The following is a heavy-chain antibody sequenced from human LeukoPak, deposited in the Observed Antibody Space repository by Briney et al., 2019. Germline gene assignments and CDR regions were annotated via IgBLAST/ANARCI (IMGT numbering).Heavy chain of an antibody. V-gene: IGHV3-74*01. Sequence: PGGSLRLSCAASGFTFSNYWMHWVRQAPGKGLVWVSRINSDGSSTNYADSVKGRFTISRDNAKNTLYLQMNSLRAEDTAVYYCARTAYSSSSLGYWGQETLVTVSP. CDR3: ARTAYSSSSLGY. J-gene: IGHJ4*02. D-gene: IGHD6-13*01. CDR2: INSDGSST. CDR1: GFTFSNYW.